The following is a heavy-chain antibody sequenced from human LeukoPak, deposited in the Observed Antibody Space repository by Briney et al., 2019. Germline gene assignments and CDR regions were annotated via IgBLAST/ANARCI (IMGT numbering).Heavy chain of an antibody. CDR1: EFTSITYR. V-gene: IGHV3-21*01. Sequence: KPGGPLRLSRPASEFTSITYRMTGAGQAPGKGREWVPSIISIRIYIYYADSVKGRFTISRDNAKNSLYLQMNSLRAEDTAAYYCARVPSCSNTSCSKVTYYGMDVWGQGTTVTVSS. J-gene: IGHJ6*02. D-gene: IGHD2-2*01. CDR2: IISIRIYI. CDR3: ARVPSCSNTSCSKVTYYGMDV.